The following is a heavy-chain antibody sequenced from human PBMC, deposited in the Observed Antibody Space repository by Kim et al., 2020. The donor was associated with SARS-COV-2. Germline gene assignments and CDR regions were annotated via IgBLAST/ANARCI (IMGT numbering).Heavy chain of an antibody. J-gene: IGHJ6*02. V-gene: IGHV3-23*01. D-gene: IGHD3-10*01. Sequence: GGSLRLSCAASGFTFSAYGMNWVRQAPGKGLEWVSAISNSGDTFDADSVKGRFTISRDNSKNTLYLQMNSLRAADTAVYYCAKREGCHGSGYMDVWGQGTTVTVSS. CDR2: ISNSGDT. CDR3: AKREGCHGSGYMDV. CDR1: GFTFSAYG.